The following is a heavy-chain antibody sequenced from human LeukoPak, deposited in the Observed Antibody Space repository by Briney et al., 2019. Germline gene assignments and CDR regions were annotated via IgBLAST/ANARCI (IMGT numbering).Heavy chain of an antibody. V-gene: IGHV4-39*01. CDR2: IYYSGST. CDR3: ARLSLWFGELFGYYMDV. Sequence: PSETLSLTCTVSGGSISSSSYYWGWIRQPPGKGLEWIGSIYYSGSTYYNPSLKSRVTISVDTSKNQFSLKLSSVTAADTAVYYCARLSLWFGELFGYYMDVWGKGTTVTISS. J-gene: IGHJ6*03. CDR1: GGSISSSSYY. D-gene: IGHD3-10*01.